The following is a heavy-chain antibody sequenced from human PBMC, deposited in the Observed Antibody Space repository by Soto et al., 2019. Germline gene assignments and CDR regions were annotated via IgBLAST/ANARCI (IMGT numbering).Heavy chain of an antibody. V-gene: IGHV3-30*18. J-gene: IGHJ4*02. Sequence: QVQLVESGGGVVQPGRSLRLSCAASGFSFSNCGMHWVRQAPGKGLGWVAAISFDGSDKYYLESVKGRFTISRDNSKNTLFLQMNSLRVEDTAVYYCVKGSEVARQELDYWGQGTLVTVSS. CDR2: ISFDGSDK. CDR3: VKGSEVARQELDY. D-gene: IGHD2-15*01. CDR1: GFSFSNCG.